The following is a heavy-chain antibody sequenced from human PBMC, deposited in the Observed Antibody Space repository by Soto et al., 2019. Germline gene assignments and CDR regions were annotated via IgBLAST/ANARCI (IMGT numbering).Heavy chain of an antibody. CDR2: ISYDGSNK. V-gene: IGHV3-30-3*01. D-gene: IGHD2-15*01. CDR1: GFTFSSYA. Sequence: GGSLRLSCAASGFTFSSYAMHWVRQAPGKGLEWVAVISYDGSNKYYADSVKGRFTISRDNSKSTLYLQMNSLRAEDTAVYYCARELVVVVAATLLGYWGQGTLVTVSS. CDR3: ARELVVVVAATLLGY. J-gene: IGHJ4*02.